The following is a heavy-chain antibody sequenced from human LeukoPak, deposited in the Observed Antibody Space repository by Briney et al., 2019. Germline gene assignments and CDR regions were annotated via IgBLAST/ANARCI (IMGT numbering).Heavy chain of an antibody. CDR1: GFTFSSYA. V-gene: IGHV3-23*01. J-gene: IGHJ4*02. CDR2: ITGTA. D-gene: IGHD6-19*01. CDR3: ARPRSGWWDFDY. Sequence: GGSLRLSCAASGFTFSSYAMSWVRQAPGKGLQWVSTITGTAHYADSVKGRFTISRDNSKNTLYLQMNSLRAEDTAVYYCARPRSGWWDFDYWGQGTLVTVSS.